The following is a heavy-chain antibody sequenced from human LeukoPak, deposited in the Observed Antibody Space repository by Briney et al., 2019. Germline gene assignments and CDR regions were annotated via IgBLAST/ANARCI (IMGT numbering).Heavy chain of an antibody. J-gene: IGHJ4*02. CDR2: IYYSGST. V-gene: IGHV4-59*01. Sequence: KPSETLSLTCPVSGGSISSYYWSWIRQPPGKGLEWIGYIYYSGSTNYNPSLKSRVTISVDTSKNQFSLKLSSVTAADTAVHYCARGRTYYDILTGYPLNDYWGQGTLVTVSS. CDR1: GGSISSYY. CDR3: ARGRTYYDILTGYPLNDY. D-gene: IGHD3-9*01.